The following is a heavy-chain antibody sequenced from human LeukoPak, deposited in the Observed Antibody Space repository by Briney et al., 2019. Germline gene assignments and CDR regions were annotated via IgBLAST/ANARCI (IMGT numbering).Heavy chain of an antibody. V-gene: IGHV3-53*05. Sequence: GGSLRLSCAASGFTVSSNYMGWVRQAPGKGLEWVSVIYSGGSTYYADSVKGRFTISRDNSKNTLYLQMNSLRSDDTAVYYCAREAQHYDFWSGYQTVYNWFDPWGQGTLVTVSS. CDR1: GFTVSSNY. CDR3: AREAQHYDFWSGYQTVYNWFDP. D-gene: IGHD3-3*01. J-gene: IGHJ5*02. CDR2: IYSGGST.